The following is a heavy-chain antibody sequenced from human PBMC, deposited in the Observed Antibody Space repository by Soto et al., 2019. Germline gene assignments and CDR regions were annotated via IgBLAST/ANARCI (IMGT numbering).Heavy chain of an antibody. J-gene: IGHJ3*02. CDR1: GFIFSSFE. Sequence: TGGSLRLSCAASGFIFSSFEMNWVRQAPGKGLEWISYISSGSMTIYYADSVRGRFTISRDNAQNSLYLQMNSLRAEDTAVYYCARGGSYFAFHIWGQGTMVTVSS. D-gene: IGHD1-26*01. V-gene: IGHV3-48*03. CDR3: ARGGSYFAFHI. CDR2: ISSGSMTI.